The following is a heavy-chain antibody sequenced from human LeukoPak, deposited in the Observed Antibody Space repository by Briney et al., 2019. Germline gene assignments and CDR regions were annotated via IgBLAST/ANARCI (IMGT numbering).Heavy chain of an antibody. CDR2: IYKIGNT. J-gene: IGHJ3*02. D-gene: IGHD1-26*01. V-gene: IGHV3-66*01. CDR3: ARGLVVGGSGVWAFDI. Sequence: GGSLRLSCAASGFTFSSYGMHWVRQAPGKGLEWVSVIYKIGNTFYADFVKGRFTISRDNFRNTLYLQMNSLRAEDTALYYCARGLVVGGSGVWAFDIWGQGTMVTVSS. CDR1: GFTFSSYG.